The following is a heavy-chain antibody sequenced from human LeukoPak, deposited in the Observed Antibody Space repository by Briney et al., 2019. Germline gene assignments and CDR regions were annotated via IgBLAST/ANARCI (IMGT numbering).Heavy chain of an antibody. CDR1: GGSFSGYY. CDR2: INHSGST. CDR3: ARAAAAGDYFDY. J-gene: IGHJ4*02. Sequence: PETLSLTCAVYGGSFSGYYWSWIRQPPGKGLEWIGEINHSGSTYYNPSLKSRVTISVDRSKNQFSLKLSSVTAADTAVYYCARAAAAGDYFDYWGQGTLVTVSS. D-gene: IGHD6-13*01. V-gene: IGHV4-34*01.